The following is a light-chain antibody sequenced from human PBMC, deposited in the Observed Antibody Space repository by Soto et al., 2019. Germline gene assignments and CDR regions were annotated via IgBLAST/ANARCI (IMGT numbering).Light chain of an antibody. V-gene: IGLV1-44*01. CDR3: AAWDDSLNGVV. Sequence: QAVVTQPPSASGTPGQRVTISCSGSSSNIESNTVNGYQQLPGTAPKLLIYSNNQRPSGVPDRFSGSKSGTSASLAISGLQSEDEADYYCAAWDDSLNGVVFGGGTKLTVL. J-gene: IGLJ2*01. CDR1: SSNIESNT. CDR2: SNN.